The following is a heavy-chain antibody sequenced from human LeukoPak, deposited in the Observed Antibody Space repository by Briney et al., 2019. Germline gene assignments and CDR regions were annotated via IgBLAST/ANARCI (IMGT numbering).Heavy chain of an antibody. CDR2: MNPNSGNT. J-gene: IGHJ4*02. CDR3: ARGPGSIAAAGQLDY. Sequence: GASVKVSCKASRYTFTSYHANWVRQSTGQGLEWMGCMNPNSGNTDYAQKFQGRVTITRNTSISTAYMELSSLRSEDTAVYYCARGPGSIAAAGQLDYWGQGTLVTVSS. V-gene: IGHV1-8*03. CDR1: RYTFTSYH. D-gene: IGHD6-13*01.